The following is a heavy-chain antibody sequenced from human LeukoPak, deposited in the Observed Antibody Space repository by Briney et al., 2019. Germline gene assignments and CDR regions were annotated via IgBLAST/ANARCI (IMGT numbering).Heavy chain of an antibody. CDR2: ISYDGSNK. V-gene: IGHV3-30*03. J-gene: IGHJ4*02. D-gene: IGHD5-12*01. CDR1: GFTFSSYG. Sequence: GGSLRLSCAASGFTFSSYGMHWVRQAPGKGLEWVAVISYDGSNKYYADSVKGRFTISGDNSKNTLYLQMNSLRAEDTAVYYCARATKAFDYWGQGTLVTVSS. CDR3: ARATKAFDY.